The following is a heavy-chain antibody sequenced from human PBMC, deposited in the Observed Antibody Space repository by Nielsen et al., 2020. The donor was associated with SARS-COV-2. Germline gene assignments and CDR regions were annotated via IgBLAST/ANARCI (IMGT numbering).Heavy chain of an antibody. CDR1: GFTFSNAW. CDR2: LRQDGSEE. V-gene: IGHV3-7*01. D-gene: IGHD3-3*01. CDR3: ARAGSVTIFGAVLIDGSFDS. Sequence: GESLKISCAASGFTFSNAWMSWVRQAPGKGLEWVANLRQDGSEEFYVDSVKGRFTISRDNAKNSLYLQMTSLRAEDSAVYYCARAGSVTIFGAVLIDGSFDSWGQGTQVTVSS. J-gene: IGHJ4*02.